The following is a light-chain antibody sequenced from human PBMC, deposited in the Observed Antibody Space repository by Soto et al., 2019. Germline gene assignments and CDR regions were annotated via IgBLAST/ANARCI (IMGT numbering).Light chain of an antibody. CDR1: SSNIGAGYD. Sequence: QSVLTQPPSVSGAPGQRVTISCTGSSSNIGAGYDVHWYQQLPGTAPKLLIYGNSNRPSGVPDRFSGSKSGTSASLAITGLQAEAEADDYCQSYDSSLSGSVFGGGTKLT. CDR2: GNS. V-gene: IGLV1-40*01. CDR3: QSYDSSLSGSV. J-gene: IGLJ2*01.